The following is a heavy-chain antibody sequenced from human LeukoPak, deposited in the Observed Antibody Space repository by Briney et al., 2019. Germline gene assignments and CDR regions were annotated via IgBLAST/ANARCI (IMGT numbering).Heavy chain of an antibody. CDR1: GFTFSSYW. J-gene: IGHJ3*02. CDR2: INSDGSST. D-gene: IGHD3-22*01. Sequence: PGGSLRLSCAASGFTFSSYWMHWVRQAPGKGLVWVSRINSDGSSTSYADSVKGRFTISRDNAKNTLYLQMNRLRAEDTAVYYCARVRDSSAYLLRPAFDIWGQGTMVPVSS. CDR3: ARVRDSSAYLLRPAFDI. V-gene: IGHV3-74*01.